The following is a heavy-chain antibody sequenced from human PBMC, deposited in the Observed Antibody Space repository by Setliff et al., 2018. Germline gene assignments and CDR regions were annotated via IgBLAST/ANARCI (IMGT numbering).Heavy chain of an antibody. CDR3: ARHRAVAGAYYFDF. CDR2: IYYSGNT. V-gene: IGHV4-39*01. J-gene: IGHJ4*02. D-gene: IGHD6-19*01. Sequence: LTCTVSGGSISSSSYYWGWIRQPPGKGLEWIGSIYYSGNTYYNASLKGRVTISGDTSKNQFSLKLTAVTAADTAIYYCARHRAVAGAYYFDFWGQGTRVTSPQ. CDR1: GGSISSSSYY.